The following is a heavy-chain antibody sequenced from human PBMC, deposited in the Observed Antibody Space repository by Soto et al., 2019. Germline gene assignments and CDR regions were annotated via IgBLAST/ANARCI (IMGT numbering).Heavy chain of an antibody. V-gene: IGHV4-30-2*01. CDR1: GGSISSGGYS. J-gene: IGHJ4*02. CDR2: IYHSGST. D-gene: IGHD5-12*01. CDR3: AAGGGLPRYY. Sequence: QLQLQESGSGLVKPSQTLSLTCAVSGGSISSGGYSWSWIRQPPGKGLEWIGYIYHSGSTYYNPSLKSRVPISVARPKNQFSLKLSSVTAADTAVYYCAAGGGLPRYYWGQGTLVTVSS.